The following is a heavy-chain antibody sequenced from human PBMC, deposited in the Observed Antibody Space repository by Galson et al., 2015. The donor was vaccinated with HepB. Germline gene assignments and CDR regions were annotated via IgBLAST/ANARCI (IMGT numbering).Heavy chain of an antibody. CDR1: GFTFSDSY. V-gene: IGHV3-11*06. CDR2: IGSNGAYT. Sequence: SLRLSCAASGFTFSDSYMSWIRQSPGKGLQWVSFIGSNGAYTTYADSVKGRFTISRDNANGSLYLQMNSLRAEDTAVYYCATHSGASYTPIVLWGQGSLVTVSS. D-gene: IGHD5-18*01. J-gene: IGHJ4*02. CDR3: ATHSGASYTPIVL.